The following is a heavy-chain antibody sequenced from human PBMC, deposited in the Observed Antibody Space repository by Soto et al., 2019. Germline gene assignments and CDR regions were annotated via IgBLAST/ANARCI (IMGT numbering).Heavy chain of an antibody. CDR1: GFTFSNAW. V-gene: IGHV3-15*07. D-gene: IGHD3-10*01. CDR2: IKSKTDGGTT. Sequence: GGSLRLSCAASGFTFSNAWMNWVRQAPGKGLEWVGRIKSKTDGGTTDYAAPVKGRFTISREDSKNTLYLQMNRLKTEDTAVYYCTTASLWFGEYGMDVWGQGTTVTVSS. CDR3: TTASLWFGEYGMDV. J-gene: IGHJ6*02.